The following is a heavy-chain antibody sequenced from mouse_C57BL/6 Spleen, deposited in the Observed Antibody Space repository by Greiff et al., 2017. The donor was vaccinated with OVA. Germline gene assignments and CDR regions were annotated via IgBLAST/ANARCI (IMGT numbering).Heavy chain of an antibody. V-gene: IGHV5-6*01. CDR2: ISSGGSYT. Sequence: EVQGVESGGDLVKPGGSLKLSCAASGFTFSSYGMSWVRQTPDKRLEWVATISSGGSYTYYPDSVKGRFTISRDNAKNTLYLQMSSLKSEDTAMYYCARQPTAQALFDYWGQGTTLTVSS. J-gene: IGHJ2*01. CDR3: ARQPTAQALFDY. CDR1: GFTFSSYG. D-gene: IGHD3-2*02.